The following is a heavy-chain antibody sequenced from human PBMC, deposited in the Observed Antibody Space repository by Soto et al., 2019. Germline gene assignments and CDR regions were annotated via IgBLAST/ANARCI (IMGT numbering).Heavy chain of an antibody. J-gene: IGHJ4*02. D-gene: IGHD2-21*02. CDR3: ARGSTVRSAGHY. CDR2: INHSGST. Sequence: PSETLSLTCAVYGGSFSGYYWSWIRQPPGKGLEWIGEINHSGSTNYNPSLKSRVTISVDTSKNQFSLKLSSVTAADTAVYYRARGSTVRSAGHYWGQGTLVTVSS. CDR1: GGSFSGYY. V-gene: IGHV4-34*01.